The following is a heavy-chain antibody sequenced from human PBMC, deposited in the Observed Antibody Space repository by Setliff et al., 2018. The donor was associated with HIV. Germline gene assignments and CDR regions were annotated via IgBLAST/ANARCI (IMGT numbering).Heavy chain of an antibody. CDR1: GYTFTSYG. V-gene: IGHV1-18*01. D-gene: IGHD3-10*01. CDR2: ISAYNGNT. Sequence: ASVKVSCKASGYTFTSYGMSWVRQAPGQGLEWMGWISAYNGNTHYAQKLQGRVTMTTDTSTSTAYMELRSLRSDDTAVYYCARDYYGAGSYFILDYWGPGTLVTVSS. J-gene: IGHJ4*02. CDR3: ARDYYGAGSYFILDY.